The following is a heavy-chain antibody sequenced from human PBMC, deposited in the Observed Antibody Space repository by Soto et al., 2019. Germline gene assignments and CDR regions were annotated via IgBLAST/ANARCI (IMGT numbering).Heavy chain of an antibody. CDR3: ARGVIPMIVDP. D-gene: IGHD3-22*01. J-gene: IGHJ5*02. V-gene: IGHV4-31*03. CDR2: IYYSGST. Sequence: QVQLQESGPGLVKPSQTLSLTCTVSGGSISSGGYYWSWIRPRPGKGLEWIGYIYYSGSTYYNPSQKSRVTISVNTSKNQYSLKLSSVTAAVTAVYYGARGVIPMIVDPWGQGTLVTVSS. CDR1: GGSISSGGYY.